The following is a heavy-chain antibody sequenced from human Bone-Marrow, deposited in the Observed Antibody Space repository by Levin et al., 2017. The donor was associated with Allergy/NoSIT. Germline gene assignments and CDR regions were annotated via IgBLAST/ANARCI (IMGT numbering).Heavy chain of an antibody. CDR1: GGSISSGSQY. CDR2: IYYSGNT. J-gene: IGHJ4*02. Sequence: LRLSCTVTGGSISSGSQYWTWIRQRPGKGLEWIGSIYYSGNTYYNPSLKSPITISMDTYENSFSLNLSSVTAADPAVYSCARDRHEWLRLRSIYYFDSWGQGTLVTVSS. V-gene: IGHV4-31*01. CDR3: ARDRHEWLRLRSIYYFDS. D-gene: IGHD5-12*01.